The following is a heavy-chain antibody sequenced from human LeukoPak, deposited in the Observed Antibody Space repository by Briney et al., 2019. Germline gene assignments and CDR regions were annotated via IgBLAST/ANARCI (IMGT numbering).Heavy chain of an antibody. V-gene: IGHV1-8*03. CDR2: MNPNSGNT. CDR3: ARLGNIVVVPAGHTDYYYMDV. J-gene: IGHJ6*03. CDR1: GYTFTSYD. Sequence: ASVKVSCKASGYTFTSYDINWVRQATGQGLEWMGWMNPNSGNTGYAQKFQGRVTITRNTSISTAYMELSSLRSEDTAVYYCARLGNIVVVPAGHTDYYYMDVWGKGTTVTVSS. D-gene: IGHD2-2*01.